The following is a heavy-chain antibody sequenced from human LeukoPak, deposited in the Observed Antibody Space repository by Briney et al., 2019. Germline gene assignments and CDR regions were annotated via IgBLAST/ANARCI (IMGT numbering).Heavy chain of an antibody. CDR1: GYTFTGYS. J-gene: IGHJ4*02. Sequence: ASVKVSCKASGYTFTGYSIHWVRQAPGQGLEWMGGIIPIFGTGSYAQKFQGRVTISADESTTTAYMELRNLRSEDTAVYYCARGWDNSGQIPFFYWGQGTLVTVSS. CDR3: ARGWDNSGQIPFFY. D-gene: IGHD3-22*01. CDR2: IIPIFGTG. V-gene: IGHV1-69*13.